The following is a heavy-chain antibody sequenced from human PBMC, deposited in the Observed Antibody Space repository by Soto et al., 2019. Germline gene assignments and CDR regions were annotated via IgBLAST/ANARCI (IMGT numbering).Heavy chain of an antibody. CDR1: GFSVRSYA. D-gene: IGHD6-25*01. Sequence: GGSLGLACAASGFSVRSYAVSGVRQAPGKGLEWVSAISGSGGSTYYADSVKGRFTISRDNSKNTLYLQMNSLRAEDTAVYYCAKALHGYIDAFDIWGQGTMVTVSS. J-gene: IGHJ3*02. CDR3: AKALHGYIDAFDI. CDR2: ISGSGGST. V-gene: IGHV3-23*01.